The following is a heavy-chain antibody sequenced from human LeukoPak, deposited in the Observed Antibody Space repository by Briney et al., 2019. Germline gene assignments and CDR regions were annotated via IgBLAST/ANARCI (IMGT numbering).Heavy chain of an antibody. CDR2: IYYSGST. V-gene: IGHV4-39*01. J-gene: IGHJ4*02. Sequence: PSETLSLTCTVSGGSINSNSHFWDWIRQSPGKGLEWIGTIYYSGSTYYSPSLKSRVTISVDTSKNQFSLKLSSVTAADTAVYYCARHRWGTAKFDYWGQGTLVTVSS. D-gene: IGHD2-21*02. CDR3: ARHRWGTAKFDY. CDR1: GGSINSNSHF.